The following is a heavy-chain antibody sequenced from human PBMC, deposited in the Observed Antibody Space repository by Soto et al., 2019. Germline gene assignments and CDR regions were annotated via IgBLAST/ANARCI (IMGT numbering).Heavy chain of an antibody. J-gene: IGHJ3*02. CDR3: ARVERGTATTVVDAFDI. Sequence: QVQLQQWGAGLLKPSETLSLTCAVYGGFVSSGSYYWSWIRQPPGKGLEWIGEMSHSGGTHFNPSLKSRVTIEVDTSKNQFPLKMSSVTAADKALYYCARVERGTATTVVDAFDIWGPGTMVTVSS. CDR1: GGFVSSGSYY. V-gene: IGHV4-34*01. CDR2: MSHSGGT. D-gene: IGHD1-1*01.